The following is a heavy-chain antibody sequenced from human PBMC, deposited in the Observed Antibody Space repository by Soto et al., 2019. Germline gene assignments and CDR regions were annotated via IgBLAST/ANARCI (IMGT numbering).Heavy chain of an antibody. V-gene: IGHV3-23*01. CDR2: ERGSSGSK. Sequence: EVQLLESGGGLVQPGGSLRLSCAASGFTFSSYAMSWVRQAPGKGLEWVSSERGSSGSKSYADSVKGRFTISRDNSKSTVYLQMNSLRAEDTAVYFCAKDWCSGTACYCLENWGQGTLVTVSS. CDR1: GFTFSSYA. D-gene: IGHD2-15*01. CDR3: AKDWCSGTACYCLEN. J-gene: IGHJ4*02.